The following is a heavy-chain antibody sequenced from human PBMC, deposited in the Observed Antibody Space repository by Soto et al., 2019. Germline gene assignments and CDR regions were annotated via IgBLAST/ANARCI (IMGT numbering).Heavy chain of an antibody. CDR3: AHRVLRTVFGLVTTTAIYFDF. CDR2: IYWDDDK. J-gene: IGHJ4*02. CDR1: GFSPTTSGVG. D-gene: IGHD3-3*01. Sequence: QITLNESGPTVVRPTETLTLTCRFSGFSPTTSGVGVGWIRQSPGKPPEWLALIYWDDDKRYSAPLKSRLTITQDTSKNPVVLTVSDLDPTDTATYYCAHRVLRTVFGLVTTTAIYFDFWGQGTPVAVSS. V-gene: IGHV2-5*02.